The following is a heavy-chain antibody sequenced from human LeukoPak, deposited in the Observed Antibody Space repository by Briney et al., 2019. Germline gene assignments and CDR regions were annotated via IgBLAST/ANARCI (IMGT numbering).Heavy chain of an antibody. CDR3: ARRGIAAAGTFDY. CDR2: IYYSGST. V-gene: IGHV4-59*08. J-gene: IGHJ4*02. D-gene: IGHD6-13*01. Sequence: SETLSLTCTASGGSISSYYWSWIRQPPGKGLEWIGYIYYSGSTNYNPSLKSRVTISVDTSKNQSSLKLSSVTAADTAVYYCARRGIAAAGTFDYWGQGTLVTVSS. CDR1: GGSISSYY.